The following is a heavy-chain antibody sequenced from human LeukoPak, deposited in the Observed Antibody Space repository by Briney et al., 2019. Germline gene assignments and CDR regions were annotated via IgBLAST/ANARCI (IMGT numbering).Heavy chain of an antibody. D-gene: IGHD3-22*01. CDR2: VNPTSGGT. CDR3: ARVYYYYDSSGILTLYFDY. Sequence: ASLKVSSKTSGYTFTSYYMHWVRQAPGQGLEWMGWVNPTSGGTNYAQKFQGRVTMTRDTSISTAYMELSRLRSDDTAVYYCARVYYYYDSSGILTLYFDYWGQGTLVTVSS. CDR1: GYTFTSYY. V-gene: IGHV1-2*02. J-gene: IGHJ4*02.